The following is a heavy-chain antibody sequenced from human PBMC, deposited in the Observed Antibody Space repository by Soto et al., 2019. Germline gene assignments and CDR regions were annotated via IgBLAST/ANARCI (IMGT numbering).Heavy chain of an antibody. CDR3: ARDLEDGYNLGWFDP. CDR1: GGSIGSYY. J-gene: IGHJ5*02. V-gene: IGHV4-59*01. D-gene: IGHD5-12*01. CDR2: IYYSGNS. Sequence: SETLSLTCTVSGGSIGSYYWSWIRQPPGKGLEWIGYIYYSGNSNYNPSLKSRVTISVDTSKNQFSLKLSSVTAADTAMYYCARDLEDGYNLGWFDPWGQGTLVTVSS.